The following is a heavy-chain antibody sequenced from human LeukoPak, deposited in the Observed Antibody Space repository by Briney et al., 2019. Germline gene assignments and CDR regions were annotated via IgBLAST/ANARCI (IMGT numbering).Heavy chain of an antibody. Sequence: SETLSLTCTVSGGSISSYYWSWIRQPAGKGLEWIGRIYSGGSYNYNPSLKSRVTMSVDTSKNQFSLRLSSVTAADTAVYYCARLFPAAGTPYYYIMDVWGQGTTVTVSS. V-gene: IGHV4-4*07. CDR3: ARLFPAAGTPYYYIMDV. CDR1: GGSISSYY. CDR2: IYSGGSY. D-gene: IGHD6-13*01. J-gene: IGHJ6*02.